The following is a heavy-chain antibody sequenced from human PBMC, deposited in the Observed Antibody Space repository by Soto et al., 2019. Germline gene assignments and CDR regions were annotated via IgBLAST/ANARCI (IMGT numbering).Heavy chain of an antibody. CDR3: AKDMVAGAIFGVALDY. CDR1: GFTFSSYG. J-gene: IGHJ4*02. Sequence: PGGSLRLSCAASGFTFSSYGMHWVRQAPGKGLEWVAVISYDGTNKYYADSVKGRFTISRDNSKNTLYLQMNSLRAEDTAVYYCAKDMVAGAIFGVALDYWGQGTLVTVSS. D-gene: IGHD3-3*01. V-gene: IGHV3-30*18. CDR2: ISYDGTNK.